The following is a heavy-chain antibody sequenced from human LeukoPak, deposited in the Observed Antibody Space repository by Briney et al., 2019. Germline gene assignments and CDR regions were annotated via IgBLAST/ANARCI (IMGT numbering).Heavy chain of an antibody. J-gene: IGHJ5*02. CDR3: ARDTVYPAWFKYNWFDP. Sequence: SETLSLTCTVSGGSISSYYWSWIRQPAGKGLEWIGRIYTSGSTNYNPSLKSRVTMSVDTSKNQFSLKLSSVTAADTAVYYCARDTVYPAWFKYNWFDPWGQGTLVTVSS. CDR1: GGSISSYY. CDR2: IYTSGST. V-gene: IGHV4-4*07. D-gene: IGHD1-14*01.